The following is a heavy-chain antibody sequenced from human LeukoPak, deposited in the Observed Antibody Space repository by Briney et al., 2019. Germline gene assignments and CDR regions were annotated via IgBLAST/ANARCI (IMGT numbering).Heavy chain of an antibody. CDR2: ISPSGGTT. CDR3: ATDDPFVVVPAAHYYYYYYMDV. CDR1: GYIFTTYY. Sequence: ASVKVSCKASGYIFTTYYMHWVRQAPGQGLEWMGIISPSGGTTSYAQKFQGRVTMTRDTSTSTVYMELSSLRSEDTAVYYCATDDPFVVVPAAHYYYYYYMDVWGKGTTVTVSS. D-gene: IGHD2-2*01. J-gene: IGHJ6*03. V-gene: IGHV1-46*01.